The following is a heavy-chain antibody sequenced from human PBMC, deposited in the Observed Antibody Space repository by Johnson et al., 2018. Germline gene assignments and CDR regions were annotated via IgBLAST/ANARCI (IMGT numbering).Heavy chain of an antibody. CDR1: GFPFDEYG. CDR3: AKDAVTPFRVIDV. V-gene: IGHV3-9*01. D-gene: IGHD2/OR15-2a*01. J-gene: IGHJ6*03. CDR2: MSWNSGII. Sequence: VQLVESGGGLVKXGTSLRLSCAASGFPFDEYGMHWVRQAPGTGLEWVSGMSWNSGIIGYADSVKGRFPISRDNAKNSLYLQKNSLRAEDTAFYYFAKDAVTPFRVIDVWGKGTTVTVSS.